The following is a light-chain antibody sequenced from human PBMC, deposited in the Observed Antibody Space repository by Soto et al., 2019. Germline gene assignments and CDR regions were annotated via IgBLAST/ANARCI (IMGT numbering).Light chain of an antibody. Sequence: EIVMTQSPATLSVSPGERAALSCRASQSVSSNFAWYQHKPGQAPRLLIYGASTRATCIPARFSGSGSGTEFTLTISSLQSEDFAVYYCQQYNNWPYTFGQWTKLEIK. V-gene: IGKV3-15*01. CDR2: GAS. CDR3: QQYNNWPYT. J-gene: IGKJ2*01. CDR1: QSVSSN.